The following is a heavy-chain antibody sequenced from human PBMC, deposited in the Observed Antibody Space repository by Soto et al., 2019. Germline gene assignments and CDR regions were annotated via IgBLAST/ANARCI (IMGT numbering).Heavy chain of an antibody. D-gene: IGHD3-10*01. V-gene: IGHV1-3*01. CDR3: AVIYYGSGNRAFDI. J-gene: IGHJ3*02. Sequence: QVPLVQSGAEVKTPGASVQVSCKASGYTFTSYAMHWVRQAPGQRLEWMGWINAGNGNTKYSQKFQGRVTITRDTSASTAYMELSSLRSEDTAVYYCAVIYYGSGNRAFDIWGQGTMVTVSS. CDR1: GYTFTSYA. CDR2: INAGNGNT.